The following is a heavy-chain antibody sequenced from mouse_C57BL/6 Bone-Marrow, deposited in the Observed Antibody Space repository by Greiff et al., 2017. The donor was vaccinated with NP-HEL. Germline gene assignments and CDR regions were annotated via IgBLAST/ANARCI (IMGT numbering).Heavy chain of an antibody. V-gene: IGHV5-15*04. CDR1: GFTFSDYG. CDR2: ISNLAYSI. D-gene: IGHD1-1*01. J-gene: IGHJ1*03. Sequence: EVKVEESGGGLVQPGGSLKLSCAASGFTFSDYGMAWVRQAPRKGPEWVAFISNLAYSIYYADTVTGRFTISRENAKNTLYLEMSSLRSEDTAMYYCARQGYYYGSSFYWYFDVWGTGTTVTVSS. CDR3: ARQGYYYGSSFYWYFDV.